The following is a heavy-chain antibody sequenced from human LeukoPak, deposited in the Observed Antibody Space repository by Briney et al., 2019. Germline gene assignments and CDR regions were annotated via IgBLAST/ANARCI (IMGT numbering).Heavy chain of an antibody. CDR2: IYYNGST. CDR1: GGSISSYY. Sequence: SETLSLTCTVSGGSISSYYWSWIRQPPGKGLEWIGYIYYNGSTNYNPSLKSRVTISVDTSKNQFSLKLSSVTAADTAVYYCARGVVYYYYMDVWGKGTTVTVSS. V-gene: IGHV4-59*01. CDR3: ARGVVYYYYMDV. D-gene: IGHD2-15*01. J-gene: IGHJ6*03.